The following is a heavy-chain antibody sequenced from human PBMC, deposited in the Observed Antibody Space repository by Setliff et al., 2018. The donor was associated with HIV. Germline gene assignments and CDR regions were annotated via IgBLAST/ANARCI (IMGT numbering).Heavy chain of an antibody. CDR1: GYTFSSDG. V-gene: IGHV1-18*01. D-gene: IGHD1-7*01. CDR2: SNAYNGNT. CDR3: ARDAPGNTESAPGY. Sequence: ASVKVSCKASGYTFSSDGISWVRQAPGQGLEWMGWSNAYNGNTNYIEKLQGRVTMTTDTSTSTAYMELRSLRSDDTAVCYCARDAPGNTESAPGYWGQGTLVTVSS. J-gene: IGHJ4*02.